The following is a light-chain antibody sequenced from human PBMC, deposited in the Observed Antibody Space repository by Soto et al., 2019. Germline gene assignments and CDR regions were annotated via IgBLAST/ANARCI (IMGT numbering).Light chain of an antibody. Sequence: QSALTLPASVSGSPGQSITISCTGTSGDVGAYDFVSWYQHHPGKAPRLVIYDVSRRPAGASDRFSGSKSGSTASLTISGLQAEDEADYFCSSYSISTAYLFGTGTKVTVL. CDR1: SGDVGAYDF. CDR2: DVS. CDR3: SSYSISTAYL. V-gene: IGLV2-14*01. J-gene: IGLJ1*01.